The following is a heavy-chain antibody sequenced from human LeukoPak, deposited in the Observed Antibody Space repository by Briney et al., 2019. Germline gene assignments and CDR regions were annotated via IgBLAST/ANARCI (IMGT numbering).Heavy chain of an antibody. V-gene: IGHV1-2*02. CDR3: ARARLVVPAAWGN. Sequence: ASVKVSCKASGYTFTGYYIHWVRQAPGQGLEWMGCINPKSGGTNNAQKFQGRVTMTRDTSITTAYMELSSLRSDDTAVYYCARARLVVPAAWGNWGQGTLVTVSS. CDR2: INPKSGGT. J-gene: IGHJ4*02. CDR1: GYTFTGYY. D-gene: IGHD2-2*01.